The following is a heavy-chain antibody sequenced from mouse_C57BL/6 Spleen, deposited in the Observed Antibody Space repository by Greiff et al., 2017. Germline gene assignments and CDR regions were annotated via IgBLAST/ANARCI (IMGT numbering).Heavy chain of an antibody. V-gene: IGHV14-3*01. Sequence: VQLQQSVAELVRPGASVKLSCTASGFNIKNTYMHWVKQRPDQGLEWIGRIDPANGNTKYAPKFQGKATITADTSSNTAYLQLSSLTSEDTAIYYGARPYYYGSSYGYFDVWGTGTTVTVSS. CDR1: GFNIKNTY. D-gene: IGHD1-1*01. CDR2: IDPANGNT. J-gene: IGHJ1*03. CDR3: ARPYYYGSSYGYFDV.